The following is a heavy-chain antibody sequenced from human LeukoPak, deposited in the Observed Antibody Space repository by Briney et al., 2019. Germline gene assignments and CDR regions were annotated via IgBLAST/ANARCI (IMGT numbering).Heavy chain of an antibody. CDR1: GGSISSGDYY. V-gene: IGHV4-30-4*01. CDR3: ARGNDILTGYYDDYYYYGMDV. CDR2: IYYSGST. Sequence: SETLSLTCTVSGGSISSGDYYWSWIRQPPGKGLEWIGYIYYSGSTYYNPSLKSRVTISVDTSKNQFSLKLSSVTAADTAVYYCARGNDILTGYYDDYYYYGMDVWGQGTTVTVSS. J-gene: IGHJ6*02. D-gene: IGHD3-9*01.